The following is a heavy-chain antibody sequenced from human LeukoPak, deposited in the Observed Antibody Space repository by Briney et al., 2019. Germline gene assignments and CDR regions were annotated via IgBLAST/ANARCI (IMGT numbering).Heavy chain of an antibody. V-gene: IGHV3-33*01. CDR1: GFTFSSYG. CDR2: IWYDGSNK. J-gene: IGHJ5*02. D-gene: IGHD3-10*01. CDR3: ARDALLWFGGLNWFDP. Sequence: PGRSLRLSCAASGFTFSSYGMHWVRQAPGKGLEWVAVIWYDGSNKYYADSVKGRFTISRDNSKNTLYLQMNSLRAEDTAVYYCARDALLWFGGLNWFDPWGQGTLVTVSS.